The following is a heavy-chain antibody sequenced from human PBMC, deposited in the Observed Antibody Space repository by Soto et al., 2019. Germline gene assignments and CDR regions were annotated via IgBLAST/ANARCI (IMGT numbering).Heavy chain of an antibody. D-gene: IGHD6-19*01. Sequence: SETLSLTCAVYGGSFSGYYWSWIRQPPGKGLEWIGEINHSGSTNYNPSLKSRVTISVDTSKNQFSLKLSSVTAADTAVYYCARVPPPGGWTTIVYWGQGILVTVSS. CDR1: GGSFSGYY. CDR3: ARVPPPGGWTTIVY. J-gene: IGHJ4*02. V-gene: IGHV4-34*01. CDR2: INHSGST.